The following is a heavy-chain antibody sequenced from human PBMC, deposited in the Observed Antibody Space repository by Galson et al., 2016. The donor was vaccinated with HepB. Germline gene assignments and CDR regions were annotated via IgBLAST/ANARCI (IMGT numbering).Heavy chain of an antibody. J-gene: IGHJ6*01. CDR3: AKDSGDNDFWSGHYRGIGFRYYGMDV. D-gene: IGHD3-3*01. Sequence: SLRLSCAASGFTFSTYGMHWVRQAPGRGLKWVAVVSHDGTDAFYADSVKGRFSISRDNSKNTVYLQMKSLRAEDTAVYYCAKDSGDNDFWSGHYRGIGFRYYGMDVWGQGTTVTVSS. CDR2: VSHDGTDA. CDR1: GFTFSTYG. V-gene: IGHV3-30*18.